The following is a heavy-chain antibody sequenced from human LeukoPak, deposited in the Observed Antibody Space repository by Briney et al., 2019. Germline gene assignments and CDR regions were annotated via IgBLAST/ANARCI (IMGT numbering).Heavy chain of an antibody. CDR2: IIGSGGSA. CDR1: GFTFSSYA. V-gene: IGHV3-23*01. D-gene: IGHD3-10*01. J-gene: IGHJ4*02. Sequence: GGSLRLSCAASGFTFSSYAMSWVRQAPGKGREWVSAIIGSGGSAYYANSVKGRVTISTDNCTNTRYLQMNSLRAEDTAVYYCAKAPLLWFGEYYFDYWGRGTLVTVSS. CDR3: AKAPLLWFGEYYFDY.